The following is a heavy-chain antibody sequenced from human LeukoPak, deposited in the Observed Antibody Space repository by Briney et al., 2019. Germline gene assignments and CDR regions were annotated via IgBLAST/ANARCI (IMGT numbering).Heavy chain of an antibody. J-gene: IGHJ5*02. CDR2: INHNGST. V-gene: IGHV4-34*01. Sequence: SETLSLTCAVYGGSFSGYHWSWIRQPPGKGLEWLGEINHNGSTNYNPSLKSRVTISVDTSKNQFSLKLSSVTAADTAVYYCARDLFYYDSSGYFAGNGFAPGGKGPLVTVSS. D-gene: IGHD3-22*01. CDR3: ARDLFYYDSSGYFAGNGFAP. CDR1: GGSFSGYH.